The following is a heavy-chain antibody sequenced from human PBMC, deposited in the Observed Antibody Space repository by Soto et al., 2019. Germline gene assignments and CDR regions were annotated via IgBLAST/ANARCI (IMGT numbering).Heavy chain of an antibody. D-gene: IGHD1-1*01. CDR1: KSIFTGYG. CDR2: IRFDGTDE. J-gene: IGHJ4*02. Sequence: QVLLVESGGGVAQPGRSLRLSCAASKSIFTGYGMHWVRQTPGKGLEWVAVIRFDGTDEHYADSVKGRFTISRDNSKNMLYLEMNSLRGEDTALYYCARDGIGGTACRGFLDYWGQGTLVTVSS. CDR3: ARDGIGGTACRGFLDY. V-gene: IGHV3-33*01.